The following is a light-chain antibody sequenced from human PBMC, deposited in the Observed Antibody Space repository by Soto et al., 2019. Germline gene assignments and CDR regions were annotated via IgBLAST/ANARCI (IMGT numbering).Light chain of an antibody. Sequence: QSALTQPASVSGSPGQSITISCTGTSSDIGDYDYVSWYQHLPGKAPKLLIFDVTHRPSGVSDRFSGSKSGNTASLTISGLQAEDEADYYCCSYAGSYTWVFGGGTKVTVL. CDR2: DVT. V-gene: IGLV2-14*01. CDR3: CSYAGSYTWV. J-gene: IGLJ3*02. CDR1: SSDIGDYDY.